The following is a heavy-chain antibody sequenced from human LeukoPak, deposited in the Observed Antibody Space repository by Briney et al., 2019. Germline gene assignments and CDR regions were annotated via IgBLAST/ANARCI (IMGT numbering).Heavy chain of an antibody. V-gene: IGHV3-21*06. J-gene: IGHJ4*02. CDR2: ISSSSSYI. CDR3: ARDSPVIGDC. Sequence: GGSLRLSCAASEFTFSSSAMSWVRQAPGKGLEWVSSISSSSSYIYYADSVKGRFTISRDNAKNSLYLEMNSLRAEDTAMYYCARDSPVIGDCWGQGTLVTVSS. D-gene: IGHD3-16*02. CDR1: EFTFSSSA.